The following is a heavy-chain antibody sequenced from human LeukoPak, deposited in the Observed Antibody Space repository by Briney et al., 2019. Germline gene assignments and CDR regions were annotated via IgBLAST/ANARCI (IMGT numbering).Heavy chain of an antibody. V-gene: IGHV3-20*04. CDR2: INWSGGST. Sequence: GGSLRLSCAASGFTFDDYDMSWVRQTPGRGLEWVSGINWSGGSTGYEDSVKGRFTVSRDNSKNSLYLHMNSLRAEDTALYYCERGWPQLGYFDYWGQGTLVTVSS. J-gene: IGHJ4*02. D-gene: IGHD5-24*01. CDR3: ERGWPQLGYFDY. CDR1: GFTFDDYD.